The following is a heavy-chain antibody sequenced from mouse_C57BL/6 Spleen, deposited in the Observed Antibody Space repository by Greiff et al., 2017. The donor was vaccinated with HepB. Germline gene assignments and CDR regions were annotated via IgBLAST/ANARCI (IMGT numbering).Heavy chain of an antibody. CDR3: ARQAKTGTGWEY. CDR2: ISSGGSYT. CDR1: GFTFSSYG. D-gene: IGHD3-3*01. Sequence: EVQLQESGGDLVKPGGSLKLSCAASGFTFSSYGMSWVRQTPDKRLEWVATISSGGSYTYYPDSVKGRFTISRDNAKNTLYLQMSSLKSEDTAMYYCARQAKTGTGWEYWGQGTTLTVSS. V-gene: IGHV5-6*01. J-gene: IGHJ2*01.